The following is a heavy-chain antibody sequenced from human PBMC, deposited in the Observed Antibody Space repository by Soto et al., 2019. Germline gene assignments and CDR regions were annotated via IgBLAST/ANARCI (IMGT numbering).Heavy chain of an antibody. D-gene: IGHD3-9*01. CDR2: INAGNGNT. CDR3: ARDRVFRDILTGSYYGMDV. Sequence: ASVKVSCKASGYTFTSYAMHWVRQAPGQRLEWMGWINAGNGNTKYSQKFQGRVTITRDTSASTAYMELSSLRSEDTAVYYCARDRVFRDILTGSYYGMDVWGQGTTVTVSS. CDR1: GYTFTSYA. J-gene: IGHJ6*02. V-gene: IGHV1-3*01.